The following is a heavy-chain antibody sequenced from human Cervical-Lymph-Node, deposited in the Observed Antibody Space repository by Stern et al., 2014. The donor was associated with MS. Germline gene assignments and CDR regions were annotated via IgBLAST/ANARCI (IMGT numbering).Heavy chain of an antibody. Sequence: VHLVESGAEVKKLGDSLKISCKASGYSFISDWIGWVRQVPGKGLEWMGNIYPGDSDTRYSPSFQGLVTISADKSITTAYLQWNSLKASDTALYYCVRGGSGQLVGPFQHWGQGTLLSVTS. J-gene: IGHJ1*01. CDR2: IYPGDSDT. CDR1: GYSFISDW. CDR3: VRGGSGQLVGPFQH. V-gene: IGHV5-51*03. D-gene: IGHD6-6*01.